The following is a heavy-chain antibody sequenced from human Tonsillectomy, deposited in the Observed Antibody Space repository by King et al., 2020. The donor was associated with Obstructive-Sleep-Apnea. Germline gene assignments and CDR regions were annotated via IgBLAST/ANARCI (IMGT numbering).Heavy chain of an antibody. CDR2: INHSGST. V-gene: IGHV4-38-2*02. CDR1: GYSISSGYY. Sequence: VQLQESGPGRVKPSETLSLTCTVSGYSISSGYYWGWIRQPPGKGLEWIGSINHSGSTYCNPSLKSRVTISVDTSRNQFSLKLSSVTAADTAVYFCVRDTNYYDTSGFEWGQGTLVTVSS. J-gene: IGHJ4*02. CDR3: VRDTNYYDTSGFE. D-gene: IGHD3-22*01.